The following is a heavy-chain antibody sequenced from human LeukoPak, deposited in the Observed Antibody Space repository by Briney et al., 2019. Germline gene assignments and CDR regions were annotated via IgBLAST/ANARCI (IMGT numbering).Heavy chain of an antibody. Sequence: GGSLRLSCAASGFTVSSNYMSWVRQAPGKGLEWVSVIYSGGSTYYADSVKGRFTISRDNSKNTLYLQMNSLRAEDTAVYYCARGDDYDYYFDYWGQGTLVTVSS. D-gene: IGHD5-12*01. V-gene: IGHV3-66*02. CDR1: GFTVSSNY. CDR2: IYSGGST. J-gene: IGHJ4*02. CDR3: ARGDDYDYYFDY.